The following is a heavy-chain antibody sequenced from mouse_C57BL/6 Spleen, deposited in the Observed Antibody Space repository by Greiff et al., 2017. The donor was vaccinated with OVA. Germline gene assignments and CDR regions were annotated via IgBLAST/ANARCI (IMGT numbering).Heavy chain of an antibody. Sequence: EVKLVESEGGLVQPGSSMKLSCTASGFTFSDYYMAWVRQVPEKGLEWVANINYDGSSTYYLDSLKSRFIISRDNAKNNLYLQMSSLKSEDTAAYYCARDPANWGYFDYWGQGTTLTVSS. D-gene: IGHD4-1*01. CDR1: GFTFSDYY. J-gene: IGHJ2*01. V-gene: IGHV5-16*01. CDR3: ARDPANWGYFDY. CDR2: INYDGSST.